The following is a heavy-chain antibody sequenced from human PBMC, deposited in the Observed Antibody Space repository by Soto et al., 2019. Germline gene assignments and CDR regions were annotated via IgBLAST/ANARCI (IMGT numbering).Heavy chain of an antibody. Sequence: PGGSLRLSCSASGFAFGSYAMSWVRQAPGKGLEWVSSITPISVTTHYADSVKGRFTISRDSSKNTLYLQMNSLRAEGTAVYYCAKYIGSCNGRPCYAFDYWGQGTLVTVSS. CDR1: GFAFGSYA. V-gene: IGHV3-23*01. J-gene: IGHJ4*02. CDR3: AKYIGSCNGRPCYAFDY. CDR2: ITPISVTT. D-gene: IGHD2-15*01.